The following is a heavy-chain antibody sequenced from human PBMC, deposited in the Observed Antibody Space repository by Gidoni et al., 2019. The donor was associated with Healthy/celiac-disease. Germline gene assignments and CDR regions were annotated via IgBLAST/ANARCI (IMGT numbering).Heavy chain of an antibody. D-gene: IGHD4-17*01. CDR1: GFTFSSYA. V-gene: IGHV3-30-3*01. J-gene: IGHJ4*02. CDR3: AREGPDYGDFHYFDY. CDR2: ISYDGSNK. Sequence: QVQLVESGGGVVQPGRSLRLSCAASGFTFSSYAMHWVRQAPGKGLEWVAVISYDGSNKYYADSVKGRFTISRDNSKNTLYLQMNSLRAEDTAVYYCAREGPDYGDFHYFDYWGQGTLVTVSS.